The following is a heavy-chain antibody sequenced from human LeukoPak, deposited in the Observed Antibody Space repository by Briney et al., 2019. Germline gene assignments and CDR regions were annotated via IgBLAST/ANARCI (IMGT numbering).Heavy chain of an antibody. D-gene: IGHD3-3*01. V-gene: IGHV4-39*07. Sequence: SGTLSLTCTVSGGSISSSSYYWGWIRQPPGKGLEWIGSIYYSGSTYYNPSLKSRVTISVDTSKNQFSLKLSSVTAADTAVYYCARAESYDFWSGHQVDYWGQGTLVTVSS. CDR2: IYYSGST. J-gene: IGHJ4*02. CDR1: GGSISSSSYY. CDR3: ARAESYDFWSGHQVDY.